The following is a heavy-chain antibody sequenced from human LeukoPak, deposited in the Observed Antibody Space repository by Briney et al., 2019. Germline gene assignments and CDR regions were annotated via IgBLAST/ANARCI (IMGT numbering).Heavy chain of an antibody. V-gene: IGHV1-2*04. D-gene: IGHD2-2*02. CDR2: INPNSGGA. J-gene: IGHJ6*03. CDR3: ARVDCSSTSCYKSYYYYYYMDV. Sequence: ASVKVSCKASGYTFTGYYMHWVRQAPGQGLEWMGWINPNSGGANYAQKFQGWVTMTRDTSISTAYMELSRLRSDDTAVYYCARVDCSSTSCYKSYYYYYYMDVWGKGTTVTVSS. CDR1: GYTFTGYY.